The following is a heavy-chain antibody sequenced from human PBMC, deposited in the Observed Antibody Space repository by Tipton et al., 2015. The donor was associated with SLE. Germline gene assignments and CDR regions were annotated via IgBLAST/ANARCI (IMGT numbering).Heavy chain of an antibody. CDR1: GGSFSDYY. Sequence: TLSLTCAVYGGSFSDYYWSWIRQTPGEGLEWIGEINHTGGTNYNPSLESRVTMSVDTSKNQFSLKLSSVTAADTAMYYCAGSNRAGYFYYGMDVWGQGTTVTVSS. D-gene: IGHD1-14*01. V-gene: IGHV4-34*01. J-gene: IGHJ6*02. CDR3: AGSNRAGYFYYGMDV. CDR2: INHTGGT.